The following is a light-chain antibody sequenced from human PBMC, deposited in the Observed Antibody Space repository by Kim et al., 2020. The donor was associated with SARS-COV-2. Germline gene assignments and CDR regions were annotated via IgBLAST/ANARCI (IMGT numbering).Light chain of an antibody. J-gene: IGLJ3*02. CDR1: SGHSSYA. CDR2: LNSDGSH. Sequence: QPVLTQSPSASAPLGASVKLTCTLSSGHSSYAIAWHQQQPEKGPRYLMKLNSDGSHSKGDGIPDRFSGSSSGAERYLTISSLQSEDEADYYCQTWGTGPNWVFGGGTQLTVL. CDR3: QTWGTGPNWV. V-gene: IGLV4-69*01.